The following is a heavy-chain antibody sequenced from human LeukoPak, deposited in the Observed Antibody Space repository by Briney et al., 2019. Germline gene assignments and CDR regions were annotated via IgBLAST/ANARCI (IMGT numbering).Heavy chain of an antibody. CDR2: IKSDGSST. Sequence: TGGSLRLSCAASGFPFSSYWMHWVRQAPGKGLVWVSRIKSDGSSTSYAGFVKGRFTISRDNAKNTLYLQMNSLRAEDTAVYYCAREGPYSSSWYYFDYWGQGTLVTVSS. CDR3: AREGPYSSSWYYFDY. V-gene: IGHV3-74*01. J-gene: IGHJ4*02. CDR1: GFPFSSYW. D-gene: IGHD6-13*01.